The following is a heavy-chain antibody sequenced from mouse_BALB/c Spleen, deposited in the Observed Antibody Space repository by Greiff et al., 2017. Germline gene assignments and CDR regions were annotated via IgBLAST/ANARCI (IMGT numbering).Heavy chain of an antibody. V-gene: IGHV7-3*02. D-gene: IGHD4-1*01. Sequence: EVMLVESGGGLVQPGGSLRLSCETSGFTFTDYYMSWVRQPPGKALEWLGFIRNKANGYTTEYSASVKGRFTISRDNSQSILYLQMNTLRAEDSATYYCADWDGGYWGQGTTLTVSS. J-gene: IGHJ2*01. CDR3: ADWDGGY. CDR1: GFTFTDYY. CDR2: IRNKANGYTT.